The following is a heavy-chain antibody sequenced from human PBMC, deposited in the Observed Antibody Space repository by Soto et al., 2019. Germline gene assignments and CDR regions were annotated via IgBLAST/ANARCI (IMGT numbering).Heavy chain of an antibody. J-gene: IGHJ6*02. Sequence: GGSLRLSCAASGFTFSSYAMSWVRQAPGKGLEWVSAISGSGGSTYYADSVKGRFTISRDNSKNTLYLQMNSLRAEDTAVYYCAKDDVDCSSTSCYTPLYYYYGMDVWGQGTTVTVSS. D-gene: IGHD2-2*02. CDR2: ISGSGGST. V-gene: IGHV3-23*01. CDR3: AKDDVDCSSTSCYTPLYYYYGMDV. CDR1: GFTFSSYA.